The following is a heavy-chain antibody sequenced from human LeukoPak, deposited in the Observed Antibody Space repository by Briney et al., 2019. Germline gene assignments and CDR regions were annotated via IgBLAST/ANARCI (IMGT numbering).Heavy chain of an antibody. J-gene: IGHJ4*02. CDR3: AIIKVVGATGGFDY. CDR2: ISSSGSTI. D-gene: IGHD1-26*01. Sequence: GGSLRLSCAASGFTFSDYYMSWVRQAPGKGLEWGSYISSSGSTIYYADSVKRRFTISRDNAKNSLYLQMNSLRAEDTAVYYCAIIKVVGATGGFDYWGQGTLVTVSS. V-gene: IGHV3-11*04. CDR1: GFTFSDYY.